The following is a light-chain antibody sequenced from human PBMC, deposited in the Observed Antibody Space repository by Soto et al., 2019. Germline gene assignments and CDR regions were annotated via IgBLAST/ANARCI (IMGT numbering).Light chain of an antibody. Sequence: QSVLTQPPSVAGCPGQRVTISCTWSSASLGAVYEVHWYQQIPGKAPKLLIYGNNNRPSGVPDRFSGSKSGTSASLAITGLQAEDEADYYCQSYDISLSGYVFGTGTKVTVL. CDR3: QSYDISLSGYV. CDR2: GNN. CDR1: SASLGAVYE. J-gene: IGLJ1*01. V-gene: IGLV1-40*01.